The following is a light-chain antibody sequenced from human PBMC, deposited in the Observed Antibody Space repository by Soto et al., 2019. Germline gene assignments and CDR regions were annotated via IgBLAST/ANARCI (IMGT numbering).Light chain of an antibody. CDR3: SSYADTNNLV. CDR1: SSDVGGYHY. V-gene: IGLV2-8*01. Sequence: QSVLTQPPSESGSPGLSVTISCTGTSSDVGGYHYVSWYQQHPGKAPKLMIYEVSKRPSGVPDRFSGSKSGNTASLTVSGLQAEDEADYYCSSYADTNNLVFGGGTKLTVL. CDR2: EVS. J-gene: IGLJ2*01.